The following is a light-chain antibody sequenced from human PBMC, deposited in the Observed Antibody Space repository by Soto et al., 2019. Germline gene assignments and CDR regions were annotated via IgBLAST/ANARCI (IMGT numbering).Light chain of an antibody. CDR1: QSVSSN. CDR2: GAS. J-gene: IGKJ3*01. V-gene: IGKV3-15*01. Sequence: EIVMTQSPATLSVSPGERATLSCMASQSVSSNLAWYQQKPGQAPRLLIYGASTRATGIPARFSGSGSGTEFTLTISSLQSEDFAVYYCQQYNNWPGTFGAGTKVDIK. CDR3: QQYNNWPGT.